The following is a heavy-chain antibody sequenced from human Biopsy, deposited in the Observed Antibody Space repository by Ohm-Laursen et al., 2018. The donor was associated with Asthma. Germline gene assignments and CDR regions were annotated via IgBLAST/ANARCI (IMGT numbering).Heavy chain of an antibody. CDR2: ISVYNGNT. CDR1: GYTFNRAG. D-gene: IGHD3-10*01. J-gene: IGHJ6*02. CDR3: ARAVDYSHYYGIDV. V-gene: IGHV1-18*01. Sequence: ASVKVSCKTSGYTFNRAGITWVRQAPGQGLEWMGWISVYNGNTKDAQKLQDRVTMITDTSTSTAYMELRSLRSDDPAVYFCARAVDYSHYYGIDVWGQGTTVTVS.